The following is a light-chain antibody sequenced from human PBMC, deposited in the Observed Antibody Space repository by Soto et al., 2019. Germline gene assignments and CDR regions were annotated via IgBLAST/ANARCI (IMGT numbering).Light chain of an antibody. Sequence: QSVLPQPASVSGSPGQSITISCTGTSSDVGGYNYVSWYQHHPGKAPKLLIYDVSNRPSGVSNRFSGSKSDSTASLTISGLQPEDEADYYCSSYTTSNTRQIVFGTGTKVTVL. CDR1: SSDVGGYNY. CDR3: SSYTTSNTRQIV. V-gene: IGLV2-14*03. CDR2: DVS. J-gene: IGLJ1*01.